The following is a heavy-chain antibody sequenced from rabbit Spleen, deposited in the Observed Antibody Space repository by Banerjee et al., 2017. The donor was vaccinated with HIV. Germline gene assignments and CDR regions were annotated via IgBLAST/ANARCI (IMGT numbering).Heavy chain of an antibody. CDR1: GLDFSSSYW. CDR3: ARDSAGREDFNV. V-gene: IGHV1S45*01. D-gene: IGHD4-2*01. Sequence: QEQLEESGGDLVKPGASLTLPCKASGLDFSSSYWICWVRQATGKGLEWIAGIDVDKSGSTFYASWAKGLFTISKASSTTVTLQMTSLTAADTATYFCARDSAGREDFNVWGQGTLVTVS. CDR2: IDVDKSGST. J-gene: IGHJ4*01.